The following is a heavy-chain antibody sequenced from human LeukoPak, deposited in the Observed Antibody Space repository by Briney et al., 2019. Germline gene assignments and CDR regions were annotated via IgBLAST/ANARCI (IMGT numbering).Heavy chain of an antibody. V-gene: IGHV1-46*01. CDR2: INPSGGST. Sequence: ASVTLSCTAAGYAFTNYYMHWVRHPHAQGLERMGIINPSGGSTNYAQKYSVRGTMTRDTSTSTVYMELSSLRSEDTAVYYCARSYYYDSSGYYPPFFDYWGQGTLVTVSS. J-gene: IGHJ4*02. CDR1: GYAFTNYY. D-gene: IGHD3-22*01. CDR3: ARSYYYDSSGYYPPFFDY.